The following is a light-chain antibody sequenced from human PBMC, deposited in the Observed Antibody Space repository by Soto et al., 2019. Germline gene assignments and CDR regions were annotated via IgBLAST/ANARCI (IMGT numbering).Light chain of an antibody. J-gene: IGKJ5*01. CDR1: QSISSN. CDR2: GAS. CDR3: QQRSNWPPIT. Sequence: EIVLTQSPATLSSFPGDRVTLSCRASQSISSNLAWYHQKPGQSPRLLIYGASSRATGIPDRFSGSGSGTDFTLTISSLEPEDFAVYYCQQRSNWPPITFGQGTRLEIK. V-gene: IGKV3-11*01.